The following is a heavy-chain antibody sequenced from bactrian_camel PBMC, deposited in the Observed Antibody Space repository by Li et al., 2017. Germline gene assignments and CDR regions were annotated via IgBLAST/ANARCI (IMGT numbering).Heavy chain of an antibody. V-gene: IGHV3S40*01. J-gene: IGHJ4*01. Sequence: VQLVESGGGLVQPGESLTLSCVASAFIFTRDAMMWVRQAQGKGLEWVAGINNFGTNPYYKESMKGRFTISRDNAKNMVYLQLNSLKIDDTAMYYCANLDGHYWGQGTQVTVS. CDR1: AFIFTRDA. CDR3: ANLDGHY. CDR2: INNFGTNP.